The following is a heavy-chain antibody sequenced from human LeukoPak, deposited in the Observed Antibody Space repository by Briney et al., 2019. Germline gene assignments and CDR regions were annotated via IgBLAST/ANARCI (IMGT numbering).Heavy chain of an antibody. D-gene: IGHD2-15*01. Sequence: GGSLRLSCAASGFTFSNYDMTWVRQAPGKGLKWVSVISGSGGNTYYADSVKGRFTISRDNSKSTLYLQMNSLRGEDTAIYYCAKDRMSTAYAFDIWGQGTMVTVSS. CDR2: ISGSGGNT. V-gene: IGHV3-23*01. CDR3: AKDRMSTAYAFDI. J-gene: IGHJ3*02. CDR1: GFTFSNYD.